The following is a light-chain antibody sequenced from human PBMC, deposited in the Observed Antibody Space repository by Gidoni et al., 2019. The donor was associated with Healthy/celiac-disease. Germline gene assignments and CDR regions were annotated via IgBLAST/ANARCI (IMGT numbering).Light chain of an antibody. V-gene: IGKV1-33*01. CDR2: DAS. CDR1: QDISNY. CDR3: QQYDNLPRT. Sequence: QMTQSPSSLSASVGDRVTITCQASQDISNYLNWYQQKPGKAPKLLIYDASNLETGVPSRFSGSGSGTDFTFTISSLQPEDIATYYCQQYDNLPRTFGQXTKVEIK. J-gene: IGKJ1*01.